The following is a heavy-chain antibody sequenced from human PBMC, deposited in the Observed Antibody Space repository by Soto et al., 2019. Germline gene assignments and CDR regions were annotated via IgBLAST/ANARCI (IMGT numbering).Heavy chain of an antibody. V-gene: IGHV5-51*01. CDR2: IYPGDSDI. CDR3: ARLEEETPGY. J-gene: IGHJ4*02. D-gene: IGHD2-15*01. CDR1: GYTFSDYW. Sequence: EVQLVQSRAEMKKPGESLKLSCETYGYTFSDYWIGWVRQMPGKGLEWVGVIYPGDSDIRYSPSFQGQVTISGDKSISTAYLRWGSLKASDSAIYYCARLEEETPGYWGRGTLVTVSS.